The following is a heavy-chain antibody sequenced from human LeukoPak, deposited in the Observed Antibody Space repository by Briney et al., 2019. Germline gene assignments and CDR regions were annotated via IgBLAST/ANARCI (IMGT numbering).Heavy chain of an antibody. CDR3: ARGAVRSGWYNWFDP. CDR2: VYYSGAT. D-gene: IGHD6-19*01. J-gene: IGHJ5*02. Sequence: SGPTLVKPTQTLTLTCTLSGFSLSTSGVAVAWIRQPPGKGLEWIGYVYYSGATNYNPSLKSRVTISVDTSKNQFSLKLNSVTAADTAVYYCARGAVRSGWYNWFDPWGQGTLVTVSS. V-gene: IGHV4-61*08. CDR1: GFSLSTSGVA.